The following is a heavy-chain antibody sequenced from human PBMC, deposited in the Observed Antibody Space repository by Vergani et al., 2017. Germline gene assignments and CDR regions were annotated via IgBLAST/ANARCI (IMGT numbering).Heavy chain of an antibody. Sequence: EVQLLESGGSLKKPGGSVRLSCAASGFTFSTYAMHWVRQAPGKGLEWVSALTGGGGSTYYADSFKGRFIISRYNSRDTLYLQMNSLRPEDTATYYCVKDAGSYENFFVSWGQGTLVTVSS. CDR1: GFTFSTYA. V-gene: IGHV3-23*01. D-gene: IGHD1-26*01. J-gene: IGHJ4*02. CDR2: LTGGGGST. CDR3: VKDAGSYENFFVS.